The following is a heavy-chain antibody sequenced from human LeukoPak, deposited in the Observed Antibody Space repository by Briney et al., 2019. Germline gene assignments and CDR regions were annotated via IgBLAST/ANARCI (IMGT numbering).Heavy chain of an antibody. V-gene: IGHV1-2*02. J-gene: IGHJ4*02. Sequence: GASVKVSCKASGYTFTGYYMHWVRQAPGQGLEWMGWINPNSGGTNYAQKFQGRVTMTRDTSISTAYMELSRLRSDDTAVYYCARDTFLAVAGTKDYWGQGTLVTVSS. CDR3: ARDTFLAVAGTKDY. CDR1: GYTFTGYY. D-gene: IGHD6-19*01. CDR2: INPNSGGT.